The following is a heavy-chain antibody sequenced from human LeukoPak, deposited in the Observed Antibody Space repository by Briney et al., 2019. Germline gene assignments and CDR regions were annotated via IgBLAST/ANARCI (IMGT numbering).Heavy chain of an antibody. CDR1: EVTVSNNY. J-gene: IGHJ4*02. D-gene: IGHD1-26*01. V-gene: IGHV3-66*03. CDR2: MYSTGIT. CDR3: ARDPGGGPTHGY. Sequence: PGGSLRLSCAASEVTVSNNYISWVRQAPGKGLEWVSVMYSTGITQYGDSVRGRFTISRDNSKNTVYLQMNSLKPEDTAVYYCARDPGGGPTHGYWGQGTLVTVSS.